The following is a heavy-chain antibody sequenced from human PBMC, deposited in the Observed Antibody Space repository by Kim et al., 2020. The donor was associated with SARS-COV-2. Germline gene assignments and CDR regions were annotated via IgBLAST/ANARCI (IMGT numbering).Heavy chain of an antibody. CDR3: ARRSGKIDY. D-gene: IGHD3-10*01. V-gene: IGHV5-51*01. J-gene: IGHJ4*02. CDR2: SET. Sequence: SETRYSPSFQGQVTISADKSINTAYLQWSSLKASDTAMYYCARRSGKIDYWGQGTLVTVSS.